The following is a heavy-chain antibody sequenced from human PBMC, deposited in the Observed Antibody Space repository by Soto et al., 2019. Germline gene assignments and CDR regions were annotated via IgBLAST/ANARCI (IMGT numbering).Heavy chain of an antibody. D-gene: IGHD3-3*01. CDR2: IIPIFGTA. CDR3: ARGRWGTFGVVTTVAYYDY. Sequence: SVKVSCKASGGTFSSYAISWVRQAPGQGLEWMGGIIPIFGTANYAQKFQGRVTITADESTSTAYMELSSLRSEDTAVYYCARGRWGTFGVVTTVAYYDYWGQGTLVPVSS. V-gene: IGHV1-69*13. J-gene: IGHJ4*02. CDR1: GGTFSSYA.